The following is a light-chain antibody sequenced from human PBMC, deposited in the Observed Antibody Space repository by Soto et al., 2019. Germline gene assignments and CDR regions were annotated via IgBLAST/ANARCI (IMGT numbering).Light chain of an antibody. CDR2: EVS. Sequence: DVVMTQTPLSLSVAPGQPASISCKSSQSLLHITGETFLFWYLQKPGQSPQLLIYEVSTRVSGVPDRVSGSGSGTDVTLEIRRVETDDVGIYYCMQSTQRPPTFGQGTRLGIE. J-gene: IGKJ5*01. CDR1: QSLLHITGETF. CDR3: MQSTQRPPT. V-gene: IGKV2D-29*02.